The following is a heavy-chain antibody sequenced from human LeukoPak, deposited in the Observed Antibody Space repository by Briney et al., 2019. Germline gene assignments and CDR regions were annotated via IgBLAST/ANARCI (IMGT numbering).Heavy chain of an antibody. CDR1: GFTFSNYA. V-gene: IGHV3-23*01. J-gene: IGHJ4*02. Sequence: GGSLRLSCAASGFTFSNYAMGWVRQAPGKGLEWVSGISGSDYAYYTDSVKGRFTISRDNSKNTLYLQMNTLRAEDTAVYYCAKGVRYLDWWILDYWGQGTLVPDS. CDR2: ISGSDYA. D-gene: IGHD3-9*01. CDR3: AKGVRYLDWWILDY.